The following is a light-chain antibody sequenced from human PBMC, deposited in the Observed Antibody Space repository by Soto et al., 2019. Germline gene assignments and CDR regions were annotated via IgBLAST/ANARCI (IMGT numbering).Light chain of an antibody. CDR3: QQYSIWRT. Sequence: EIVMTQSPAPLSLSPGERATLSCRASESVSTNLAWYQQKAGQAPRLLIYGASTRASGIPARLSGSGSGTEFTLTISSLQSEDFAVYYCQQYSIWRTFGQGTKVDIK. CDR1: ESVSTN. CDR2: GAS. V-gene: IGKV3-15*01. J-gene: IGKJ1*01.